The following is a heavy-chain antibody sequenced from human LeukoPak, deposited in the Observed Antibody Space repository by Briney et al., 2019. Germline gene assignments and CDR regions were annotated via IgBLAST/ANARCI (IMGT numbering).Heavy chain of an antibody. J-gene: IGHJ5*02. V-gene: IGHV4-39*01. CDR1: GGSISSSSYY. Sequence: LETLSLTCTVSGGSISSSSYYWGWIRQPPGKGLEWIGSIYYSGSTYYNPSLKSRVTISVDTSKNQFSLKLSSVTAADTAVYYCARQDAYYDFWSGYYNGWFDPWGQGTLVTVSS. CDR2: IYYSGST. CDR3: ARQDAYYDFWSGYYNGWFDP. D-gene: IGHD3-3*01.